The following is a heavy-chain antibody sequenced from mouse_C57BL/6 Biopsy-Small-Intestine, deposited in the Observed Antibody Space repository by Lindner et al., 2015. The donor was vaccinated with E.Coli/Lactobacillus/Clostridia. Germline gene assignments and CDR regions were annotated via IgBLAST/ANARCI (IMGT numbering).Heavy chain of an antibody. CDR3: ARRGISGYVYFDY. CDR2: IYPRSGDT. J-gene: IGHJ2*01. D-gene: IGHD3-2*02. Sequence: VQLQESGAELARPGASVNLSCKASGYTFTTYGINWVKQRTGLGLEWIGEIYPRSGDTYYNEKFKGKATLTADKSSSTAYMELRSLTSEDSAVYFCARRGISGYVYFDYWGQGTTLTVSS. V-gene: IGHV1-81*01. CDR1: GYTFTTYG.